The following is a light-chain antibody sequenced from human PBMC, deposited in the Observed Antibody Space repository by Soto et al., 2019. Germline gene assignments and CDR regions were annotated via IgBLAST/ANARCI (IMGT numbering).Light chain of an antibody. Sequence: LTQPASVSWSPGQSITISCTGTSSDIGGYNYVSWYQQHPGKAPKLMIYEVSNRPSGVSNRFSGSKSGNTASLTISGLQAEDEADYYCSSYTSSSTPYVFGTGTKV. CDR2: EVS. V-gene: IGLV2-14*01. CDR3: SSYTSSSTPYV. J-gene: IGLJ1*01. CDR1: SSDIGGYNY.